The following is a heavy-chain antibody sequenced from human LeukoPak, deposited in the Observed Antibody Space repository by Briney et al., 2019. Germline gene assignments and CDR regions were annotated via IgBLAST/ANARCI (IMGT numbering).Heavy chain of an antibody. J-gene: IGHJ5*02. Sequence: ASVKVSCKASGYTFTSYYMHWVRQAPGQGLEWMGWINTNTGNPTYAQGFTGRFVFSLDTSVSTAYLQISSLKAEDTAVYYCARDFSHPNDFWSGEGAWFDPWGQGTLVTVSS. CDR3: ARDFSHPNDFWSGEGAWFDP. CDR1: GYTFTSYY. D-gene: IGHD3-3*01. CDR2: INTNTGNP. V-gene: IGHV7-4-1*02.